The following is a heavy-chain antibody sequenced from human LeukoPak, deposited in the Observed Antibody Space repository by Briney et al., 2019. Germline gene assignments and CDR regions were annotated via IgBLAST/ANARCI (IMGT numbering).Heavy chain of an antibody. CDR1: GFTFSSYG. Sequence: GGSLRLSCAASGFTFSSYGMSWVRQAPGKGLEWVSAISGSGGGTYYADSVKGRFTISRDNSKNTLYLQMNSLRAEDTAVYYCAKEGSRLSGSYSYFDYWGQGTLVTVSS. D-gene: IGHD1-26*01. V-gene: IGHV3-23*01. CDR3: AKEGSRLSGSYSYFDY. CDR2: ISGSGGGT. J-gene: IGHJ4*02.